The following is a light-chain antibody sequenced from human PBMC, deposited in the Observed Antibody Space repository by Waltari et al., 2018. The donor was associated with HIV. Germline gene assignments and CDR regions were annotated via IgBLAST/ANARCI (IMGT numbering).Light chain of an antibody. CDR2: EVS. CDR1: DLHDSEY. V-gene: IGLV2-14*01. Sequence: QSALTQPASVSGSPGQSITIHCDLHDSEYVSWYQRHPGKAPKVIIYEVSNRPSGLSNRFSGSKSGNTATLTISGLQPEDEADYFCTSYISSSAPVFGRGTKVTVL. CDR3: TSYISSSAPV. J-gene: IGLJ6*01.